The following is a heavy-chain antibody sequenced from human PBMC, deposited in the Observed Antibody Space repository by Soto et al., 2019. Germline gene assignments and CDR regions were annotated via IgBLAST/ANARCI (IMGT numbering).Heavy chain of an antibody. J-gene: IGHJ4*02. D-gene: IGHD3-9*01. Sequence: QVQLVQSGAEVKKPGSSVKVSCKASGGTFGSYTISWVRQAPGQGLEWMRRIIPILGIANYAQKFQGRVTITADKSTSTAYMELSSLRSEDTAVYYCARGEETLTAIDYWGQGTLVTVSS. CDR2: IIPILGIA. CDR3: ARGEETLTAIDY. CDR1: GGTFGSYT. V-gene: IGHV1-69*02.